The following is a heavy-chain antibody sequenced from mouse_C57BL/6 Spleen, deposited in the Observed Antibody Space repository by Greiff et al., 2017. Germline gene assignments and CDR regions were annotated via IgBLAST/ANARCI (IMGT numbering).Heavy chain of an antibody. CDR3: ARGRDYGSFDY. V-gene: IGHV1-69*01. J-gene: IGHJ4*01. D-gene: IGHD1-1*01. CDR1: GYTFTSYW. CDR2: IDPSDSYT. Sequence: QVQLQQPGAELVMPGASVKLSCKASGYTFTSYWMHWVKQRPGQGLEWIGEIDPSDSYTNYNQKFKGKSTLTVDKSSSTAYMQLSSLTSEDSAVYYCARGRDYGSFDYWGQGTSVTVSS.